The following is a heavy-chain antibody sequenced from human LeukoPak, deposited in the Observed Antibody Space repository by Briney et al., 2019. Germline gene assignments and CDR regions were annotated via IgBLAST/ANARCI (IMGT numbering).Heavy chain of an antibody. D-gene: IGHD1-1*01. CDR1: GFTFRSFW. CDR3: VRHDAARAFDI. V-gene: IGHV3-74*03. J-gene: IGHJ3*02. CDR2: VSDDGSTT. Sequence: GGSLTPSCAASGFTFRSFWMHWVRQAPGKGLVWVSRVSDDGSTTTYADSVKGRFTISRDNAKNTLYLQMNSLRPEDTAVYYCVRHDAARAFDIWGQGTMVIV.